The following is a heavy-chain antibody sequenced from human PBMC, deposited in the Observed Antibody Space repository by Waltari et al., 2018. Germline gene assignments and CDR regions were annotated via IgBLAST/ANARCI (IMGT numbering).Heavy chain of an antibody. CDR1: GYAVNSGFY. D-gene: IGHD2-2*03. J-gene: IGHJ4*02. CDR2: VYHDGTT. Sequence: QVQLLESGPGLVKFSETLSLSSDVSGYAVNSGFYWVWIRQAPGEGLEWVATVYHDGTTFYSPSLKSRLSVSMDTSKNQISLTLKSVTAADTAVYYCSRQVLGYCTSAACRRLESWGQGTLVTVSS. CDR3: SRQVLGYCTSAACRRLES. V-gene: IGHV4-38-2*01.